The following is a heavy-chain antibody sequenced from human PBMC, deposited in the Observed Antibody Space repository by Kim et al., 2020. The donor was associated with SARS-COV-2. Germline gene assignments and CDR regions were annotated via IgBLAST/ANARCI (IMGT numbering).Heavy chain of an antibody. J-gene: IGHJ4*02. CDR2: INQDGSEK. CDR1: GFSFSDYW. CDR3: ARDHPGY. Sequence: GGSLRLSCAASGFSFSDYWMSWVRQAPGKGLEWVANINQDGSEKYYLDSVKGRFTISRDNAKNSLYLQMNSLTAEDTAVYYCARDHPGYWGQGTLVTVSS. V-gene: IGHV3-7*03.